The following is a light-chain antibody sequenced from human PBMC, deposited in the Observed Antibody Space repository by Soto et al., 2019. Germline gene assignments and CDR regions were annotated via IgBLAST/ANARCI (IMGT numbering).Light chain of an antibody. Sequence: EIVMSQSPATLAVSPGERATLSCRASQSVSSNLAWYQQKPGQAHRLLIYGAYTRATGIQARFSGSGSGTEFTLTIRSLQSEDFAVYYCKQYNNWPSTFGQGTRLEIK. V-gene: IGKV3D-15*01. CDR2: GAY. CDR1: QSVSSN. CDR3: KQYNNWPST. J-gene: IGKJ5*01.